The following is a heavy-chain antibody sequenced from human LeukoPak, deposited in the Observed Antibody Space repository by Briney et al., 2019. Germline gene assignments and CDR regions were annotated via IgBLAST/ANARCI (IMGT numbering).Heavy chain of an antibody. V-gene: IGHV3-23*01. CDR2: ISGSGTET. CDR3: ARERTPSTVVTTADAFDI. D-gene: IGHD4-17*01. J-gene: IGHJ3*02. Sequence: GGSLRLSCAASGFTFNNYAMSWVRQAPGKGLEWVSLISGSGTETYYADSVKGRFTISRDNSKNTLYLQMNTLRAEDTAVYYCARERTPSTVVTTADAFDIWGQGTMVTVSS. CDR1: GFTFNNYA.